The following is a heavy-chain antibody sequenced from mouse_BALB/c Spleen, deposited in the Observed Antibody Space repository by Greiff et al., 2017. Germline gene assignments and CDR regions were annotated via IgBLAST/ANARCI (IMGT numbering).Heavy chain of an antibody. CDR2: ISSGGSYT. J-gene: IGHJ4*01. D-gene: IGHD4-1*01. CDR1: GFTFSSYA. V-gene: IGHV5-9-4*01. Sequence: DVKLVESGGGLVKPGGSLKLSCAASGFTFSSYAMSWVRQSPEKRLEWVAEISSGGSYTYYPDTVTGRFTISRDNAKNTLYLEMSSLRSEDTAMYYCARDLTGYAMDYWGQGTSVTVSS. CDR3: ARDLTGYAMDY.